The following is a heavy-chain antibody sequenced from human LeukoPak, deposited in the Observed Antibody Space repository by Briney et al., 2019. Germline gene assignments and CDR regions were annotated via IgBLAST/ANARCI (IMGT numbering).Heavy chain of an antibody. Sequence: GGSLRLSCAASGFTFSSYSMNWVRQAPGKGLEWVSSISSSSSYIYYADSVKGRFTISRENAKNSLYLQMNSLRAGDTAVYYCARGRQDYNYGMDVWGQGTTVTVSS. CDR2: ISSSSSYI. J-gene: IGHJ6*02. CDR3: ARGRQDYNYGMDV. V-gene: IGHV3-21*01. CDR1: GFTFSSYS. D-gene: IGHD6-25*01.